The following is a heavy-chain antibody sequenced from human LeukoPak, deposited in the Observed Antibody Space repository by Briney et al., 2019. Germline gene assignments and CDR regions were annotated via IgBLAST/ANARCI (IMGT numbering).Heavy chain of an antibody. CDR3: ARGISSWYDY. Sequence: ASVTVSYTASGYTFTGYYMHWVRQAPGQEREWMGWINPSSGGTNYAQKFQGRVTMTRDTSISTAYMELSRLGSDDTALYYCARGISSWYDYWGQGTLVTVSS. V-gene: IGHV1-2*02. CDR2: INPSSGGT. CDR1: GYTFTGYY. J-gene: IGHJ4*02. D-gene: IGHD6-13*01.